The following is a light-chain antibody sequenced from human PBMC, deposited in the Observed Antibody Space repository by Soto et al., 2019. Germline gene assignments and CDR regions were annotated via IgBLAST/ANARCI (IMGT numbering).Light chain of an antibody. CDR1: QTISSSSNNRNC. CDR3: QQCYSSPFT. Sequence: DIVMTQSPDSLAVSLGERATINCKSGQTISSSSNNRNCLGWFQQKPGQPPKLLIYWASTRQYGVPDRFGGSGSGTDFTLTISSLQAEDVAVYYCQQCYSSPFTFGQGTKLEIK. CDR2: WAS. J-gene: IGKJ2*01. V-gene: IGKV4-1*01.